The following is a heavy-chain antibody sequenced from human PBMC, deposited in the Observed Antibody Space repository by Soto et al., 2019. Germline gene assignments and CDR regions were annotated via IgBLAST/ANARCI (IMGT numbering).Heavy chain of an antibody. CDR1: GFTFSSYA. D-gene: IGHD6-19*01. J-gene: IGHJ3*02. V-gene: IGHV3-23*01. CDR2: ISGSGGST. CDR3: AKQPSYSSGWPGAFDI. Sequence: PGGSLSLSCAASGFTFSSYAMSWVRQAPGKGLEWVSAISGSGGSTYYADSVKGRFTISRDNSKNTLYLQMNSLRAEDTAVYYCAKQPSYSSGWPGAFDIWGQGTMVTVSS.